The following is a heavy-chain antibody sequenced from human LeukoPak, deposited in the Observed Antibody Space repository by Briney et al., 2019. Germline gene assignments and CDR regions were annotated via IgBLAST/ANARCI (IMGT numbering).Heavy chain of an antibody. J-gene: IGHJ6*03. CDR3: ARGGDYVEGYMDV. Sequence: SETLSLTCTVSGGSISSYYWSWIRQPPGKGLEWIGYIYYSGSTNYNPSLKSRVTISADTSKNQFSLKLSSVTAADTAVYYCARGGDYVEGYMDVWGKGTTVTVSS. D-gene: IGHD4-17*01. CDR1: GGSISSYY. V-gene: IGHV4-59*01. CDR2: IYYSGST.